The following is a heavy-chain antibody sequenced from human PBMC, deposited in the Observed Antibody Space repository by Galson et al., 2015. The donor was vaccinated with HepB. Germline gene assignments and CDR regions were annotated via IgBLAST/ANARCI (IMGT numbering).Heavy chain of an antibody. CDR2: IIPIVGIA. D-gene: IGHD6-19*01. J-gene: IGHJ5*02. V-gene: IGHV1-69*10. CDR1: GGTFSSYA. Sequence: SVKVSCKASGGTFSSYAISWVRQAPGQGLEWMGGIIPIVGIANYAQKFQGRVTITADKSTSTAYMELSSLISEDTAVYYCAGYGGTGYSSLRRNWFDPWGQGTLVTVSS. CDR3: AGYGGTGYSSLRRNWFDP.